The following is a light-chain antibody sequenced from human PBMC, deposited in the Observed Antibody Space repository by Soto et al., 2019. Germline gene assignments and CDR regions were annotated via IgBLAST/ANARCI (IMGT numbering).Light chain of an antibody. CDR1: QSISTY. Sequence: DIQMIQSPSSLSASVGDRITITCRPSQSISTYLNAYQQKPGKAPKLLIYAASSLQSGVPSRFSGSGSWTDFTLTISSLQPEDFATYYCQQSYSTPRTFGQGTRVEI. J-gene: IGKJ1*01. CDR2: AAS. CDR3: QQSYSTPRT. V-gene: IGKV1-39*01.